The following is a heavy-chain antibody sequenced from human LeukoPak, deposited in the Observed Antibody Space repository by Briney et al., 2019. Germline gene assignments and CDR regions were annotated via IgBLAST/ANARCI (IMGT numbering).Heavy chain of an antibody. CDR2: IYYSGST. V-gene: IGHV4-59*01. Sequence: SDTLSLTCTVPGGSLSSYYWSWIRQPPGKGLEWIGYIYYSGSTNYNPSLKSRVTISVDTSKNQFSLKLSSVTAAVTAVYYCARDRVTGYSSICPSYWGQGTLVTVSS. CDR3: ARDRVTGYSSICPSY. D-gene: IGHD6-13*01. J-gene: IGHJ4*02. CDR1: GGSLSSYY.